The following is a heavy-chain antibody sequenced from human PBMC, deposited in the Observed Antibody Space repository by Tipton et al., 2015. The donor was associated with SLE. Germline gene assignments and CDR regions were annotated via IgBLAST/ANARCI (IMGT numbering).Heavy chain of an antibody. D-gene: IGHD6-13*01. Sequence: QLVQSGPEVKKPGASVKVSCKASGYTFTGYYMHWVRQAPGQGLEWMGRINPNSGGTNYAQKFQGRVTMTRDTSISTAYMELSRLRSDATAVYYCARDPRVGIAAAEAFDIWGQGTMVTVSS. CDR2: INPNSGGT. CDR3: ARDPRVGIAAAEAFDI. V-gene: IGHV1-2*06. CDR1: GYTFTGYY. J-gene: IGHJ3*02.